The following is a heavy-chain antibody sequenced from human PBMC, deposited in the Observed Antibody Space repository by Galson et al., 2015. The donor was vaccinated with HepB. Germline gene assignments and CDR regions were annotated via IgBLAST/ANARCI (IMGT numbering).Heavy chain of an antibody. V-gene: IGHV2-5*02. D-gene: IGHD6-6*01. CDR3: ARMVAPHSSSSPGDAFDI. CDR2: IYWDDDK. CDR1: GFSLSTSGVG. Sequence: PALVKPTQTLTLTCTFSGFSLSTSGVGVGWIRQPPGKALEWLALIYWDDDKRYSPSLKTRLTISKDTSKNQVVLTMTNMDPVDTATYYCARMVAPHSSSSPGDAFDIWGQGTMVTVSS. J-gene: IGHJ3*02.